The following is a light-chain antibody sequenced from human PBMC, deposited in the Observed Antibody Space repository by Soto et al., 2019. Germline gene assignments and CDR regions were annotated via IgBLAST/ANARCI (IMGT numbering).Light chain of an antibody. CDR2: SNN. Sequence: QSVLTQPPSASGTPGQRVTISCSGSSSNIGTYTANWYQQVPGTAPKLLIYSNNQRPSGVPDRFSGSKSGTSASLAISGLQSEDEADYYCAAWDASLNGVIFGGGTKLTVL. CDR1: SSNIGTYT. J-gene: IGLJ2*01. CDR3: AAWDASLNGVI. V-gene: IGLV1-44*01.